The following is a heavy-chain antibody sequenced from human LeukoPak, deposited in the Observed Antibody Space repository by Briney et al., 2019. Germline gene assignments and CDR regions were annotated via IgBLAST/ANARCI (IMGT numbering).Heavy chain of an antibody. V-gene: IGHV3-30*04. CDR1: GFTFSSYA. CDR3: ARSILRGDY. D-gene: IGHD3-10*01. J-gene: IGHJ4*02. CDR2: ISYDGSNK. Sequence: PGGSLRLSCAASGFTFSSYAMHWVRQAPGRGLEWVAVISYDGSNKYYADSVKGRFTISRDNSKNTLNLQMNSLRAEDTAVYYCARSILRGDYWGQGTLVTVSS.